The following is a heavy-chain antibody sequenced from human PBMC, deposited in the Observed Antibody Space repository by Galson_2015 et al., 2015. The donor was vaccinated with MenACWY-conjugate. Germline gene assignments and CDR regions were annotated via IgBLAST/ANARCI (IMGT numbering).Heavy chain of an antibody. J-gene: IGHJ4*02. CDR3: ARDLGWLQFDY. V-gene: IGHV3-7*03. CDR2: IKEDGSNK. Sequence: SLRLSCAASGFTFSNYWMSWVRQAPGKGLEWVANIKEDGSNKYYMDSVKGRFTISRDNAKNSLYLQMNSLRAEDTAVYYCARDLGWLQFDYWGQGTLVTVSS. D-gene: IGHD5-24*01. CDR1: GFTFSNYW.